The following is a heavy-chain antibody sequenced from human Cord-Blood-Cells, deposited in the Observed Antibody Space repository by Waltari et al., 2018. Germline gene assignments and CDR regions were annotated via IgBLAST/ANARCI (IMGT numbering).Heavy chain of an antibody. Sequence: QLQLQASGPGLVKPSATLSLTCPVSGGSISSSSYYWGWLRQPPGKGLEWIGRIYYSGSTYYNPSLKSRVTISVDTSKNQFSLKLSSVTAADTAVYYCARHPESSSWYGNDAFDIWGQGTMVTVSS. J-gene: IGHJ3*02. D-gene: IGHD6-13*01. CDR1: GGSISSSSYY. CDR2: IYYSGST. CDR3: ARHPESSSWYGNDAFDI. V-gene: IGHV4-39*01.